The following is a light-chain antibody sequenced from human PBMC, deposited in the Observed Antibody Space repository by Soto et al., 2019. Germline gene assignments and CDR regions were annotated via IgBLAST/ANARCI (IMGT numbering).Light chain of an antibody. V-gene: IGKV3-11*01. Sequence: EIVLTQSPATLSLSPGERATLSCRASQSVSSYLAWYQQKPGQAPRLLIYDASNRATGIPARFSGSGSGTDFTLTIISLEPEDFAVYYCQQRSNWITFGQGTRLEIK. CDR2: DAS. J-gene: IGKJ5*01. CDR3: QQRSNWIT. CDR1: QSVSSY.